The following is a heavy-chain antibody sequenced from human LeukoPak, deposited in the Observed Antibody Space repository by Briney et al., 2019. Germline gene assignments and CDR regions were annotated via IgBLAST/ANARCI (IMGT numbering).Heavy chain of an antibody. D-gene: IGHD6-19*01. V-gene: IGHV1-2*06. CDR2: INPNSGGT. J-gene: IGHJ4*02. CDR3: ARVSRYSSGWRNFDY. Sequence: ASVKVSCKASGYTFTSYYMHWVRQAPGQGLEWMGRINPNSGGTNYAQKFQGRVTMTRDTSISTAYMELSRLRSDDTAVYYCARVSRYSSGWRNFDYWGQGTLVTVSS. CDR1: GYTFTSYY.